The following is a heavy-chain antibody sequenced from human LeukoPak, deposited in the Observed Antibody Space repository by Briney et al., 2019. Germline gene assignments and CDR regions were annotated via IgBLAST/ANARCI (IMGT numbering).Heavy chain of an antibody. V-gene: IGHV4-34*01. J-gene: IGHJ4*02. CDR3: ARGVFDILTGYYPY. Sequence: PSETLSLTCAVYGGSFSGYYWSWIRQPPGKGLEWIGEINHSGSTNYNPSLKSRVTISVDTSKNLFSLKLSSVTAADTAVYYCARGVFDILTGYYPYWGQGTLVTVSS. D-gene: IGHD3-9*01. CDR1: GGSFSGYY. CDR2: INHSGST.